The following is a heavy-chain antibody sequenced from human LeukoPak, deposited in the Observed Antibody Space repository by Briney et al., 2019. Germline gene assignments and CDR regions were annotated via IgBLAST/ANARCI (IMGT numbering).Heavy chain of an antibody. J-gene: IGHJ6*03. CDR2: ISYGGSNK. Sequence: GGSLRLSCAASGFTFSSYSMHWVRQAPGKGLEWVAVISYGGSNKYYADSVKGRFTISRDNAKNTLYLQMNSLRAEDTAVYYCARSAAAGFSYYSYYLDVWGKGTTVTIFS. V-gene: IGHV3-30*04. CDR3: ARSAAAGFSYYSYYLDV. CDR1: GFTFSSYS. D-gene: IGHD6-13*01.